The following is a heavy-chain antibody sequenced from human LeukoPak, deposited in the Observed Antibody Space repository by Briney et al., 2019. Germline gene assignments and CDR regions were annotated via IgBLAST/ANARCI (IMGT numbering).Heavy chain of an antibody. Sequence: GRSLRLSCAASGFTFSDYAVHWVRQAPGKGLEWVAVISYDGSYKYYADSVKGRFTISRDNSKNTLYLQMNSLRAEDTAVYYCAIQKADLITMIRGIIAFWGQGTQVTVSS. D-gene: IGHD3-10*01. CDR2: ISYDGSYK. V-gene: IGHV3-30-3*01. CDR1: GFTFSDYA. CDR3: AIQKADLITMIRGIIAF. J-gene: IGHJ1*01.